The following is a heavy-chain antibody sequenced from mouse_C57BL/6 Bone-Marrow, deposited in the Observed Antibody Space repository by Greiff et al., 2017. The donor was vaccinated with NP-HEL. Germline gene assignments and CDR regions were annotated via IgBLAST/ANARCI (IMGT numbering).Heavy chain of an antibody. J-gene: IGHJ1*03. V-gene: IGHV2-2*01. D-gene: IGHD2-3*01. Sequence: QVQLQQSGPGLVQPSQSLSITCTVSGFSLTSYGVHWVRQSPGKGLEWLGVIWSGGSTDYNAAFISRLSISKDNSKSQVFFKMNSLQADDTAIYYCARNWGDGYYWYFDVWGTGTTVTVSS. CDR3: ARNWGDGYYWYFDV. CDR1: GFSLTSYG. CDR2: IWSGGST.